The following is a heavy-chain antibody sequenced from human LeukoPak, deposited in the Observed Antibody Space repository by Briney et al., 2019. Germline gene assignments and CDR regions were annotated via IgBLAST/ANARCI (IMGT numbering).Heavy chain of an antibody. J-gene: IGHJ4*02. D-gene: IGHD5-24*01. CDR1: GGTFSSYT. CDR3: ASGEVATIPFDY. Sequence: GASVKVSCKASGGTFSSYTISWVRQAPGQGLEWMGRIIPILGIANYAQKFQGRVTITADKSTSTAYMELSSLRSEDTAVYYCASGEVATIPFDYWGQGTLVTVSS. V-gene: IGHV1-69*02. CDR2: IIPILGIA.